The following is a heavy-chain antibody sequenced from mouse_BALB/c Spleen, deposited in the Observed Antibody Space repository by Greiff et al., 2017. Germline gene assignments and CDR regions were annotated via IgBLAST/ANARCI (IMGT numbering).Heavy chain of an antibody. J-gene: IGHJ4*01. CDR1: GYSITSGYS. D-gene: IGHD2-4*01. CDR3: ARPMIYYDYDGAMDY. V-gene: IGHV3-1*02. CDR2: IHYSGST. Sequence: DVKLQESGPDLVKPSQSLSLTCTVTGYSITSGYSWHWIRQFPGNKLEWMGYIHYSGSTNYNPSLKSRISITRDTSKNQFFLQLNSVTTEDTATYYCARPMIYYDYDGAMDYWGQGTSVTVSS.